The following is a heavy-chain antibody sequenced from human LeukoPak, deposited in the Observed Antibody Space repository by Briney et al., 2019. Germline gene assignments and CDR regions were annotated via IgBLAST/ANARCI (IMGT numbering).Heavy chain of an antibody. CDR2: MSYDGSNK. Sequence: GGSLRLSCAASGFTFSSYGMHWVRQAPGKGLEWVALMSYDGSNKFYADSVKGRFTISRDNSKSTLYLQMNSLKAEDTAVYYCARGGVTTMTLRDLWLDYWGQGTLVTVSS. CDR1: GFTFSSYG. D-gene: IGHD4-17*01. CDR3: ARGGVTTMTLRDLWLDY. V-gene: IGHV3-30*19. J-gene: IGHJ4*02.